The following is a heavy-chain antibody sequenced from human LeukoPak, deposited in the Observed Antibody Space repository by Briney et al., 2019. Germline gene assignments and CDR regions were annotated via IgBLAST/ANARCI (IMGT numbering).Heavy chain of an antibody. D-gene: IGHD6-13*01. CDR3: ASRKNSSSWYPFDY. Sequence: SETLSLTCAVYGGSFSGYYWSWIRQPPGKGLEWIGEINHSGSTNYNPSLKSRVTISVDTSKNQFSPKLSSVTAADTAVYYCASRKNSSSWYPFDYWGQGTLVTVSS. CDR2: INHSGST. CDR1: GGSFSGYY. V-gene: IGHV4-34*01. J-gene: IGHJ4*02.